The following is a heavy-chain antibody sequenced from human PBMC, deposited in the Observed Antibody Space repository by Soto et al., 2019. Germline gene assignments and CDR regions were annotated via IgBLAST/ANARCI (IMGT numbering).Heavy chain of an antibody. CDR1: GFTFSSYA. CDR3: AKDRMGVLLERRDYYHYYMDL. D-gene: IGHD1-1*01. Sequence: GGSLRLSCAASGFTFSSYAMSWVRQAPGKGLEWVSAISGSGGSTYYADSVRGRFTISRDNSKNTLYLQMNSLRAEDTAVYYCAKDRMGVLLERRDYYHYYMDLWGKGTSVTVSS. J-gene: IGHJ6*03. V-gene: IGHV3-23*01. CDR2: ISGSGGST.